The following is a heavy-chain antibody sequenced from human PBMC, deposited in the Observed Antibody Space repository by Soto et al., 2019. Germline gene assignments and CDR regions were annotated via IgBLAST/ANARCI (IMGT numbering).Heavy chain of an antibody. CDR3: AREGTDSSSSGGHWFDP. CDR1: GYTFTSYY. V-gene: IGHV1-46*01. D-gene: IGHD6-6*01. Sequence: GASVKVSCKASGYTFTSYYMHWVRQAPGQGLEWMGIINPSGGSTSYAQKFQGRVTMTRDTSTSTVYMELSSLRSEDTAVYYCAREGTDSSSSGGHWFDPWGQGTLVTVSS. J-gene: IGHJ5*02. CDR2: INPSGGST.